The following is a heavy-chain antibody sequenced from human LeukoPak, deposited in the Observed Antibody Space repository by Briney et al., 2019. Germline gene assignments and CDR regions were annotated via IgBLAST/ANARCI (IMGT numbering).Heavy chain of an antibody. J-gene: IGHJ4*02. D-gene: IGHD5-18*01. CDR2: IKQDGSEK. CDR1: GFPFSNYW. CDR3: ARDIEYSSDVDY. V-gene: IGHV3-7*04. Sequence: GGSLRLSCLGSGFPFSNYWMSWVCQTPGKGLEWVANIKQDGSEKYYVDSVKGRFTISRDNAKNLLHLQMSSLRVEDTAIYYCARDIEYSSDVDYWGQGTLVTVSS.